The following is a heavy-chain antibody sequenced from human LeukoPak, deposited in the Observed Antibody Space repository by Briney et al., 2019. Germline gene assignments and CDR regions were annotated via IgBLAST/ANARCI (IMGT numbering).Heavy chain of an antibody. V-gene: IGHV4-4*07. Sequence: SETLSLTCTVSGGSISSYYRSWIRQPAEKGLEWIGRIYTSGSTNYNPSLKSRVTMSVDTSKNQFSLKLSSVTAADTAVYYCARGRFDNWFDPWGQGTLVTVSS. CDR2: IYTSGST. CDR3: ARGRFDNWFDP. D-gene: IGHD3-10*01. J-gene: IGHJ5*02. CDR1: GGSISSYY.